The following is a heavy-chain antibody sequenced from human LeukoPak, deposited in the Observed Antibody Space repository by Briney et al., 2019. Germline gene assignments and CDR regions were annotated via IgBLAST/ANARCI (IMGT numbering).Heavy chain of an antibody. CDR2: ISAYNGNT. J-gene: IGHJ6*02. D-gene: IGHD2-2*01. V-gene: IGHV1-18*01. CDR1: GYTFTSYG. CDR3: ARDCPSSTSCYPYYYGMDV. Sequence: ASVKVSCKASGYTFTSYGISWVRQAPGQGLEWMGWISAYNGNTNYAQKLQGRVTMTTDTSTSTAHMELRSLRSDDTAVYYCARDCPSSTSCYPYYYGMDVWGQGTTVTVSS.